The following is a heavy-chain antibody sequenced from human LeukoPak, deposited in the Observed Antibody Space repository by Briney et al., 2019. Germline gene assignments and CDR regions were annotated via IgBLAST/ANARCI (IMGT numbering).Heavy chain of an antibody. J-gene: IGHJ4*02. V-gene: IGHV3-9*03. D-gene: IGHD6-13*01. Sequence: GGSLRLSCAASGFTFDDYAIHWVRQAPGKGLEWVSGISWNSGSIGYADSVKGRFTISRDNAKNSLYLQMNSLRAEDMALYYCARALGSSSWYGIDYWGQGTLVTVSS. CDR2: ISWNSGSI. CDR1: GFTFDDYA. CDR3: ARALGSSSWYGIDY.